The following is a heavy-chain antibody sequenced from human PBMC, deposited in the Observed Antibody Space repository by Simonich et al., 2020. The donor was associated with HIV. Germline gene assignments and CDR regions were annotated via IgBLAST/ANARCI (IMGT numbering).Heavy chain of an antibody. J-gene: IGHJ4*02. CDR1: GYTFISYG. V-gene: IGHV1-18*01. CDR2: ISAYHGNT. CDR3: ARDRMGVRGSYSYFDY. Sequence: QVQLVQSGAEVKKPGASVKVSCKASGYTFISYGISWVRKAPGQGLEWMGWISAYHGNTNYAQKLQGRVTMTTDTSTSTVYRELRSLRSDDTAVYYCARDRMGVRGSYSYFDYWGQGTLVTVSS. D-gene: IGHD1-26*01.